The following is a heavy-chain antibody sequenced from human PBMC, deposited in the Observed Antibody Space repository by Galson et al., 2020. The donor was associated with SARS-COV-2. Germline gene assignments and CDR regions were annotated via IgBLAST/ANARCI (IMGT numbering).Heavy chain of an antibody. J-gene: IGHJ6*03. D-gene: IGHD1-1*01. V-gene: IGHV3-13*01. CDR3: ARADWTQSGHSYYYYYMDV. Sequence: GESLKISCAASGFTFSSYDMHWVRQATGKGLEWVSAIGTAGDTYYPGSVKGRFTISRENAKNSLYLQMNSLRAGDTAVYYCARADWTQSGHSYYYYYMDVWGKGTTVTVSS. CDR1: GFTFSSYD. CDR2: IGTAGDT.